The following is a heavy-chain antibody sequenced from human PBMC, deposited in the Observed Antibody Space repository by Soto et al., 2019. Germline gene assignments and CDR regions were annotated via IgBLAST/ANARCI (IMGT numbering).Heavy chain of an antibody. J-gene: IGHJ5*02. D-gene: IGHD6-19*01. CDR2: ISAYNGNT. CDR3: ARVFIAVDGWFDP. Sequence: ASVKVSCKASGYTFTSYGISWVRQAPGQGLEWMGWISAYNGNTNYAQKLQGRVTMTTDTSTSTAYTELRSLRSDDTAVYYCARVFIAVDGWFDPWGQGTLVTVSS. CDR1: GYTFTSYG. V-gene: IGHV1-18*01.